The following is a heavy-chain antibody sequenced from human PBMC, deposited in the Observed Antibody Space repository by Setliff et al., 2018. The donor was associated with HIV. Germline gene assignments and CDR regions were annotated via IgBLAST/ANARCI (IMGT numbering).Heavy chain of an antibody. CDR1: GSSLMGGCY. V-gene: IGHV4-38-2*02. J-gene: IGHJ4*01. Sequence: PAETLSLTCTVSGSSLMGGCYWAWIRQSPGRGLGWIGSISRTGRAYYKPSLTGRVTLSAETSKDQCSLRLTSVTAADTAIYYCARDQLNYDFLTGPTHLDYWGHGMQVTVSS. D-gene: IGHD3-9*01. CDR2: ISRTGRA. CDR3: ARDQLNYDFLTGPTHLDY.